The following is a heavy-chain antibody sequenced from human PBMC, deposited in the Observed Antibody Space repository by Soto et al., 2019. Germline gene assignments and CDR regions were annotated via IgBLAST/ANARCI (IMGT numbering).Heavy chain of an antibody. CDR1: GFTFINYA. CDR2: ISGGGDRT. D-gene: IGHD2-2*01. Sequence: EVQLLESGGGLVQPGGSLRLSCVGYGFTFINYAMNWVRQTPGKGLEWASGISGGGDRTFDADSVKGRFTISRDNSKNTVNLQMNSLRADDTAVYYCARKVLGSTSRPDWWYFDLWGRGTLVTVSS. CDR3: ARKVLGSTSRPDWWYFDL. J-gene: IGHJ2*01. V-gene: IGHV3-23*01.